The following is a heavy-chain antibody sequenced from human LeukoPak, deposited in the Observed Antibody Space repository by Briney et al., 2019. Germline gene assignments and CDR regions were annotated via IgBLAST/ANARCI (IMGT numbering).Heavy chain of an antibody. D-gene: IGHD2-15*01. J-gene: IGHJ5*02. CDR2: INPSGSYT. CDR1: GGTFSSYA. V-gene: IGHV1-46*01. Sequence: ALVKVSCKASGGTFSSYAISWVRQAPGQGLEWMGIINPSGSYTSYAQKFQGRVTMTRDTSTSTVYMELSSLRSEDTAVYYCARDNSGGSTWWFDPWGQGTLVTVSS. CDR3: ARDNSGGSTWWFDP.